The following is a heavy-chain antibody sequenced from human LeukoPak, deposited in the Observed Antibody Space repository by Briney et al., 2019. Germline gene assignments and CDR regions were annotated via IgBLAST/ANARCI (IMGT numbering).Heavy chain of an antibody. CDR3: ARGLYCSSTSCTNWFDP. CDR1: GGSISSSSYY. CDR2: IYYSGST. Sequence: SETLSLTCTVSGGSISSSSYYWGWIRQPPGKGLEWIGSIYYSGSTYYNPSLKSRVTISVDTSKNQFSLKLSSVTAADTAVYYCARGLYCSSTSCTNWFDPWGQGTLVTVSS. V-gene: IGHV4-39*01. D-gene: IGHD2-2*01. J-gene: IGHJ5*02.